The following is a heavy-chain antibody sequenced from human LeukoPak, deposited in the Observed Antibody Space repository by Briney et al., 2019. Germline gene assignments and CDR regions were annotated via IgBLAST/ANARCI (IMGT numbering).Heavy chain of an antibody. CDR3: ASNKEVYDSSDY. Sequence: GGSLRLSCAASGFTFSSYSMNWVRQAPGKGLEWVSSISSSSSYKYYADSVKGRFTISRDNAKNSLYLQMNSLRAEDTAVYYCASNKEVYDSSDYWGQGTLVTVSS. D-gene: IGHD3-22*01. CDR2: ISSSSSYK. CDR1: GFTFSSYS. J-gene: IGHJ4*02. V-gene: IGHV3-21*01.